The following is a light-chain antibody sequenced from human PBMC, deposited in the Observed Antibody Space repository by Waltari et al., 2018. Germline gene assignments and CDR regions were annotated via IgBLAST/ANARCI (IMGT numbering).Light chain of an antibody. J-gene: IGKJ3*01. CDR2: GTS. CDR3: QHYGSSSFT. CDR1: QRVGSGY. Sequence: EVVLTQSPATLSLSPGERAALSCWASQRVGSGYITWYQQKPVQPPRLLIYGTSNRATGIPDRFSGSGSATDFTLTISRLEPEDFAVYYCQHYGSSSFTFGPGTKVEMK. V-gene: IGKV3-20*01.